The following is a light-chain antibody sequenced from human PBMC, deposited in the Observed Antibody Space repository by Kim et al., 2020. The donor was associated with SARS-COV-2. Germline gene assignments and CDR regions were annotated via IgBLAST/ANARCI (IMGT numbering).Light chain of an antibody. CDR2: RNN. CDR1: SSNIGSNY. J-gene: IGLJ2*01. CDR3: ASWDDSLSGVI. Sequence: QCVLTQPPSASGTPGQSVTISCSGISSNIGSNYVYWYQQFPGTAPKLLIYRNNLRPSGVPDRFSGSKSGTSASLAISGLRSEDEADYYCASWDDSLSGVIFGGGTQLTVL. V-gene: IGLV1-47*01.